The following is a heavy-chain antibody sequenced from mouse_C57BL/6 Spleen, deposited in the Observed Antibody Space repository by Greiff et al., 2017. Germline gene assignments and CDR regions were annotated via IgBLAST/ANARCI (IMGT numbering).Heavy chain of an antibody. Sequence: VKLMESGAELVRPGASVTLSCKASGYTFTDYEMHWVKQTPVHGLEWIGAIDPETGGTAYNQKFKGKAILTADKSSSTAYMELRSLTSEDSAVYYGTRTGDGGFAYWGQGTLVTVSA. V-gene: IGHV1-15*01. CDR2: IDPETGGT. CDR3: TRTGDGGFAY. J-gene: IGHJ3*01. D-gene: IGHD3-3*01. CDR1: GYTFTDYE.